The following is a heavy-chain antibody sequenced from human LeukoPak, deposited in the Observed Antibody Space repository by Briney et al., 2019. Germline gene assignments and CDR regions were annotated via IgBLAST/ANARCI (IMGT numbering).Heavy chain of an antibody. CDR3: ARYDTAMVQYGMDV. V-gene: IGHV4-34*01. CDR1: GGSFSGYY. J-gene: IGHJ6*02. Sequence: SETLSLTCAVYGGSFSGYYWSWIRQPPGKGLEWIGEINHSGSTNYNPSLKSRVTISVDTSKNQFSLKLSSVTAADTAVYYCARYDTAMVQYGMDVWGQGTTVTVSS. CDR2: INHSGST. D-gene: IGHD5-18*01.